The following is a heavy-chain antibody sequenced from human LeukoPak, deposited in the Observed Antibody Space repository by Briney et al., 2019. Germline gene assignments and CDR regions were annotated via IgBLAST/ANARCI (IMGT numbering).Heavy chain of an antibody. CDR2: ISGGGGI. Sequence: GGSLGLSCAASGLTFNNYAMSWVRRAPGKGLAWVSTISGGGGIYYADSVKGRFTISRDNSKETLYLLMNSLSAEDTAVYYCAKDSPLIVEATRWGRNVFDIWGQGTMVTVAS. V-gene: IGHV3-23*01. CDR3: AKDSPLIVEATRWGRNVFDI. J-gene: IGHJ3*02. CDR1: GLTFNNYA. D-gene: IGHD1-26*01.